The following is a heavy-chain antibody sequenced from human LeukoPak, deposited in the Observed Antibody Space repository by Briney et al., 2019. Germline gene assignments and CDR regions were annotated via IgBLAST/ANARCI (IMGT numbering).Heavy chain of an antibody. D-gene: IGHD3-10*01. Sequence: PGGSLRLSCAASGFTFSSYAMSWVRQAPGKGLEWVSAISGSGGSTYYADSVKGRFTISRDNSKTTLYLQMNSLRAEDTAVYYCAKAGLYYYGSGSYLDYWGQGTLVTVSS. J-gene: IGHJ4*02. CDR2: ISGSGGST. V-gene: IGHV3-23*01. CDR3: AKAGLYYYGSGSYLDY. CDR1: GFTFSSYA.